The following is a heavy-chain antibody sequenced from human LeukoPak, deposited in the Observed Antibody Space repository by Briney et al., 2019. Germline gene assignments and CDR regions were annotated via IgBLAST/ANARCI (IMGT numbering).Heavy chain of an antibody. J-gene: IGHJ4*02. V-gene: IGHV4-4*07. Sequence: PSETLSLTCAVSGDSISNYYWSWIRQPAGKGLEWIGRIYTSGSTNYNPSLKSRVTMSVDTSKNQFSLKLSSVTAADTAVYYCARVSLVRGAPDYYFDYWGQGTLVTVSS. CDR1: GDSISNYY. CDR2: IYTSGST. D-gene: IGHD3-10*01. CDR3: ARVSLVRGAPDYYFDY.